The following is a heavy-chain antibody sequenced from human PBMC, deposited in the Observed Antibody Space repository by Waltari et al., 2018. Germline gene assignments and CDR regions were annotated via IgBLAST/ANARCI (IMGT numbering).Heavy chain of an antibody. CDR3: ARCPDEYNYYYMEV. CDR1: GFGFRRFG. V-gene: IGHV3-33*08. Sequence: QVQLVESGGGVVQPGKSLRLSCAGSGFGFRRFGIHWVRQAPGKGLEWVAIIWFDGSKIYYADSVKGRFTISRDNSRNTVYLQMNSLRPEDSGVYYCARCPDEYNYYYMEVWGRGTTVSVSS. J-gene: IGHJ6*03. CDR2: IWFDGSKI.